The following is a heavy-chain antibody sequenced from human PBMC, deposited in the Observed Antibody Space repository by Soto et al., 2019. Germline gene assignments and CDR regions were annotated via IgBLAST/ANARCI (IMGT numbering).Heavy chain of an antibody. CDR3: ARLGRRHAIAAAVPY. D-gene: IGHD6-13*01. CDR1: GYSFTSYW. J-gene: IGHJ4*02. V-gene: IGHV5-51*01. Sequence: PGESLKTSCQCSGYSFTSYWIGWVRQMPGKGLEWMGIIYPGDSDTRYSPSFQGQVTISADKSISTAYLKLSSLKASDSAMYSCARLGRRHAIAAAVPYWGQGTLVTVSS. CDR2: IYPGDSDT.